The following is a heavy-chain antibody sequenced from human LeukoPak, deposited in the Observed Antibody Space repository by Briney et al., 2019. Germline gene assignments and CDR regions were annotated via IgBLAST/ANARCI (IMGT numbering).Heavy chain of an antibody. Sequence: SETLSLTCAVYGGSFSGYYSSWIRQPPGKGLEWIGEINHSGSTNYNPSLKSRVTISVDTSKNQFSLKLSSVTAADTAVYYCARGPGGTVFDWLLYDAFDRWGQGTMVTVSS. CDR2: INHSGST. V-gene: IGHV4-34*01. D-gene: IGHD3-9*01. J-gene: IGHJ3*02. CDR1: GGSFSGYY. CDR3: ARGPGGTVFDWLLYDAFDR.